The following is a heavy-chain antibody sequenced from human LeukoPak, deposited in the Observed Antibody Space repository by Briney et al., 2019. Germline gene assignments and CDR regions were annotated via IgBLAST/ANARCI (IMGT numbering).Heavy chain of an antibody. CDR3: ARHGDYCFDL. CDR2: IKQDGTSK. CDR1: GFTFSRSW. D-gene: IGHD2-21*01. V-gene: IGHV3-7*02. Sequence: PGGSLRLSCAASGFTFSRSWMGWVRQAPGKGLEWVANIKQDGTSKYCVDSVMGRFTISRDNAENSVYLQMNSLNAGDTAVYYCARHGDYCFDLWGPGTRVTVSS. J-gene: IGHJ4*02.